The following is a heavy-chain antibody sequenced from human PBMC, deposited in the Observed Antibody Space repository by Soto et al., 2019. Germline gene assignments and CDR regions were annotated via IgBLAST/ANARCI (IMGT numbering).Heavy chain of an antibody. CDR3: ASRSKVTTHGGFDY. CDR1: GGSFSGYY. CDR2: INNSGST. J-gene: IGHJ4*02. D-gene: IGHD4-4*01. V-gene: IGHV4-34*01. Sequence: SQTLSLTCAVYGGSFSGYYWSWIRQPPGKGLEWIGEINNSGSTNYNPSLKSRVTISVDTSKNQFSLKLSSVTAADTAVYYCASRSKVTTHGGFDYWGQGTLVTVSS.